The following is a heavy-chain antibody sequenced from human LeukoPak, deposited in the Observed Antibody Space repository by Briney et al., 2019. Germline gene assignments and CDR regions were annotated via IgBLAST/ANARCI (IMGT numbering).Heavy chain of an antibody. CDR1: GGSISSGDYY. CDR2: IYYSGST. CDR3: ARHGPMVLDYYYYYGMDV. D-gene: IGHD3-10*01. J-gene: IGHJ6*02. Sequence: SQTLSLTCTVSGGSISSGDYYWSWIRQPPGKGLEWIGYIYYSGSTNYNPSLKSRVTISVDTSKNQFSLKLSSVTAADTAVYYCARHGPMVLDYYYYYGMDVWGQGTTVTVSS. V-gene: IGHV4-30-4*01.